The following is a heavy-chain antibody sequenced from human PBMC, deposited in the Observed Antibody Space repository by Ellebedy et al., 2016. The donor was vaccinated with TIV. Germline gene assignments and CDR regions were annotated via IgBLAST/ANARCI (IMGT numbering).Heavy chain of an antibody. CDR2: ISWDGTST. J-gene: IGHJ4*02. D-gene: IGHD1-14*01. CDR3: AKEVGKWMSLDK. CDR1: GFSFDDYT. Sequence: GGSLRLXXAASGFSFDDYTMHWVRQPPGKGLEWVSLISWDGTSTYYVDSVKGRFTISRDNSKNSLYLQMNSLRTEDTALYYCAKEVGKWMSLDKWGQGTLVTVSS. V-gene: IGHV3-43*01.